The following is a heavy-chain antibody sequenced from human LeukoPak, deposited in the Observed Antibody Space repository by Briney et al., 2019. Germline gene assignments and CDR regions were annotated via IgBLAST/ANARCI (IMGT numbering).Heavy chain of an antibody. CDR3: ARDPVQMTTVTTVSYYYMDV. Sequence: GGSLRLSCAASGFTFSSYWMSWVRQARGKGLEWVANIKQDGSEKYYVDFVKGRFTISRDNAKNSLYLQMNSLRAEDTAVYYCARDPVQMTTVTTVSYYYMDVWGKGTTVTVSS. CDR2: IKQDGSEK. CDR1: GFTFSSYW. D-gene: IGHD4-11*01. V-gene: IGHV3-7*01. J-gene: IGHJ6*03.